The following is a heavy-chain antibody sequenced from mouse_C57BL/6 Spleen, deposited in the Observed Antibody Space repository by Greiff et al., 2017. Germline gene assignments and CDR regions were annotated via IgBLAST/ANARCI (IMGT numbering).Heavy chain of an antibody. D-gene: IGHD2-1*01. CDR2: IDPSDSYT. J-gene: IGHJ1*03. Sequence: QVQLQQPGAELVMPGASVKLSCKASGYTFTSYWMHWVKQRPGQGLEWIGEIDPSDSYTNYNQKFKGKSTLTVDKSSSTAYMQLSSLTSEDSAVYYCARHGGNFEGYFDVWGTGTTVTVSS. V-gene: IGHV1-69*01. CDR1: GYTFTSYW. CDR3: ARHGGNFEGYFDV.